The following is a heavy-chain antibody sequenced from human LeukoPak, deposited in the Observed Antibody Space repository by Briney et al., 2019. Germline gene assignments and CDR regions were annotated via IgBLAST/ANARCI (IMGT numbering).Heavy chain of an antibody. J-gene: IGHJ3*02. V-gene: IGHV3-11*04. D-gene: IGHD5-12*01. CDR1: GFTFSDYY. CDR3: ARDLSSGYGDDAFDI. Sequence: GGSLRLSCAASGFTFSDYYMSWIRQAPGKGLEWVSYISSSGSPIYYADSVKGRFTISRDNAKNSLYLQMNSLRAEDTAVYYCARDLSSGYGDDAFDIWGQGTMVTVSS. CDR2: ISSSGSPI.